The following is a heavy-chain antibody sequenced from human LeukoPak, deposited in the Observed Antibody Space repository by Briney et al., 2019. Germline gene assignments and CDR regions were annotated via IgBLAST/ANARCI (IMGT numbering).Heavy chain of an antibody. Sequence: GSSVKVSCKASGYTFTDYYVHWVRQAPGQGLQWMGWINPNSGATNYARRFQDRVTLTRVASISTAYMELSRLTSDDTAVYYCALGYCSSTSCSRGAFDIWGQGTMVTVSS. CDR2: INPNSGAT. D-gene: IGHD2-2*01. V-gene: IGHV1-2*02. J-gene: IGHJ3*02. CDR3: ALGYCSSTSCSRGAFDI. CDR1: GYTFTDYY.